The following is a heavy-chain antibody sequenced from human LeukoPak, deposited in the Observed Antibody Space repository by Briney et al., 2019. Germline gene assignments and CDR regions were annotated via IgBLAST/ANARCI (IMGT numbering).Heavy chain of an antibody. CDR2: MSYNGNT. Sequence: SETLSLTCNVSGDSIRSYYWSWIRQPPGKGLEWIGSMSYNGNTNYSPSLRSRVTMSLDTSNNQVSLNLRSVTAADTAVYYCARLISSSWFDHWGQGALVTVSS. CDR1: GDSIRSYY. CDR3: ARLISSSWFDH. D-gene: IGHD6-13*01. J-gene: IGHJ5*02. V-gene: IGHV4-59*01.